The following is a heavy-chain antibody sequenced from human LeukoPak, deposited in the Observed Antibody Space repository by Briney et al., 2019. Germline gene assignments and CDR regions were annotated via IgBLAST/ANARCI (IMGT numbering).Heavy chain of an antibody. CDR1: GGSIIDSSYY. V-gene: IGHV4-39*07. D-gene: IGHD6-13*01. CDR3: ARDSHAWYGQYYFDF. CDR2: IYYFGTT. J-gene: IGHJ4*02. Sequence: SETLSLTCTVSGGSIIDSSYYWGWIRQPPGKGLEWIGNIYYFGTTLHYPSLKSRVTMSVDTSKNQFSLKLSSVTAADTAVYYCARDSHAWYGQYYFDFWGQGALVTVSS.